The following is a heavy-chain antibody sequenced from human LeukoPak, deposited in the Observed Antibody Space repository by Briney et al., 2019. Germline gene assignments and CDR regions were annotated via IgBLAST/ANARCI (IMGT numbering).Heavy chain of an antibody. CDR2: IWYDGSNK. J-gene: IGHJ5*02. V-gene: IGHV3-33*01. CDR3: ARGPMYSSGLWWVDP. CDR1: GFTFSSYG. Sequence: GRSLRLSCAASGFTFSSYGMHWVRQAPGKGLEWVAVIWYDGSNKYYADSVKGRFTISRDNSKNTLYLQMNSLRAEDTAVYSCARGPMYSSGLWWVDPWGQGTLVTVSS. D-gene: IGHD6-19*01.